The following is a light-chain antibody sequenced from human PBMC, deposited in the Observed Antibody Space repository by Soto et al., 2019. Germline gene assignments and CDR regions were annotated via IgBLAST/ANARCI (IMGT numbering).Light chain of an antibody. CDR3: QQYNSYWT. Sequence: DIQMTQSPSTLSASVGDRVTITCRASQSISSWLAWYQQKPGKAPKLLIYKASSLESGVPSRFSGSGSATEFTLTISSLQPDDFATYYCQQYNSYWTFGQGTKVESK. CDR2: KAS. J-gene: IGKJ1*01. V-gene: IGKV1-5*03. CDR1: QSISSW.